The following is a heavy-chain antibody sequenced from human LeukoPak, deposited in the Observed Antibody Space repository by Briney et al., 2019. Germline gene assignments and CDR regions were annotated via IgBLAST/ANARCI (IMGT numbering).Heavy chain of an antibody. CDR1: GGSVSSGTYY. D-gene: IGHD3-10*01. Sequence: SGPTLVKPSETLSLTCTVSGGSVSSGTYYWSWIRQPPGKGLEWIGHIYYTGNTHYVPSLKSQVTMSVDTPKNQFSLKLTSVTAADTAVYYCARGTNYYGSGDYWGQGTLVTVSS. J-gene: IGHJ4*02. CDR2: IYYTGNT. CDR3: ARGTNYYGSGDY. V-gene: IGHV4-61*01.